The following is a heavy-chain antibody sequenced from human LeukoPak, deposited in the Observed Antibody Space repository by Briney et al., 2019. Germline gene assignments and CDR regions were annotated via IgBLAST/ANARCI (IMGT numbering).Heavy chain of an antibody. J-gene: IGHJ6*02. CDR3: ARAPHYSNYGPYYYGMDV. D-gene: IGHD4-11*01. V-gene: IGHV3-48*04. CDR2: IDGDTYGNTI. Sequence: GGSLRLSCAASGFTLSSYSMNWVRQAPGKGLEWISYIDGDTYGNTIYYPHTVKGRFTISRDNAKNSLYLQMNSLRAEDTAVYYCARAPHYSNYGPYYYGMDVWGQGTTVTVSS. CDR1: GFTLSSYS.